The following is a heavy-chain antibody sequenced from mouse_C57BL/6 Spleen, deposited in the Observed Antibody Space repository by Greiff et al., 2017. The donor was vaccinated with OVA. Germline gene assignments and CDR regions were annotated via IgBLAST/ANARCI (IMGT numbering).Heavy chain of an antibody. J-gene: IGHJ4*01. CDR1: GYAFSSSW. CDR2: IYPGDGDT. Sequence: QVQLKESGPELVKPGASVKISCKASGYAFSSSWMNWVKQRPGKGLEWIGRIYPGDGDTNYNGQFKGKATLTADKSSSTAYMQLSSLTSEDSAVYFCASSPGYYGSSIYAMDYWGQGTSVTVSS. D-gene: IGHD1-1*01. V-gene: IGHV1-82*01. CDR3: ASSPGYYGSSIYAMDY.